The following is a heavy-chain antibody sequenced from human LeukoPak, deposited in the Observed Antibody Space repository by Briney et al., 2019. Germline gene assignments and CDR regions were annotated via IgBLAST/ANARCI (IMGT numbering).Heavy chain of an antibody. Sequence: ASVKLSCKASGYTFTSYGISWVRQAPGQGLEWMGWISAYNGNTNYAQKLQGRVTMTTDTSTSTAYMELRRLRSDDTAVYYCAREDSYYDILTGYPFWGQGTLVTVSS. V-gene: IGHV1-18*01. CDR2: ISAYNGNT. J-gene: IGHJ4*02. D-gene: IGHD3-9*01. CDR1: GYTFTSYG. CDR3: AREDSYYDILTGYPF.